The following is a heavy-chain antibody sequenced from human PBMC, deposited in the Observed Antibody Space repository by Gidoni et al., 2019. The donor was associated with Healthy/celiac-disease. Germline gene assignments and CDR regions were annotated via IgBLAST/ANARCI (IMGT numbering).Heavy chain of an antibody. CDR3: AKEGDGYNPNDYFDY. V-gene: IGHV3-23*01. Sequence: EVQLLEPGGGLVQPGGSLRLSCAASGFTFSIYAMSWVRQAPGKGLVWVSAISGSGGSTYYADSVKGRFTISRDNSKNTLYLQMNSLRAEDTAVYYCAKEGDGYNPNDYFDYWGQGTLVTVSS. D-gene: IGHD5-12*01. J-gene: IGHJ4*02. CDR2: ISGSGGST. CDR1: GFTFSIYA.